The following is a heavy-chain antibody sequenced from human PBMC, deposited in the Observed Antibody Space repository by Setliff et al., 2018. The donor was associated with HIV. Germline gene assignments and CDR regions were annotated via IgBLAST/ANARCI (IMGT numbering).Heavy chain of an antibody. CDR3: ARGSTVWAFAH. Sequence: SETLSLTCSVSGASISSYYWSWIRQPPGKGLEYIGYIYSNGGTNYNPSLKSRVTISIDTSKNQFSLRLSSVTAADTAVYYCARGSTVWAFAHWGQGALVTVSS. J-gene: IGHJ4*02. CDR1: GASISSYY. D-gene: IGHD7-27*01. V-gene: IGHV4-59*01. CDR2: IYSNGGT.